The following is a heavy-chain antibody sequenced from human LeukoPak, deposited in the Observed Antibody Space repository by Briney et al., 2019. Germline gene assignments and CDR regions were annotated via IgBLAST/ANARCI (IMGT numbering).Heavy chain of an antibody. Sequence: ASVKVSCKASGYTFTHYGITWVRQAPGQGLAWMGWINTYNGDTKCAQKLQSRVTMTTDTSTSTAFMELRSLRSDDSAVYYCARGIRSPLFDYWGLGTLVTVSS. CDR1: GYTFTHYG. CDR2: INTYNGDT. J-gene: IGHJ4*02. CDR3: ARGIRSPLFDY. D-gene: IGHD3-16*01. V-gene: IGHV1-18*01.